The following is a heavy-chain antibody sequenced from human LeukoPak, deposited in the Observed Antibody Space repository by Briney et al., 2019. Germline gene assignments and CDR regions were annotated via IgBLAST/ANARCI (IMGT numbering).Heavy chain of an antibody. V-gene: IGHV4-39*01. J-gene: IGHJ6*02. Sequence: PSETLSLTCTVSGASISSSDSYWSWIRQPPGNGLEWIGSIYRSGSTSYNPSLKSRVTVSEDTSKNHFSVRLSSLTAADTAVYYCARHVQDLGIKVWGQGTTVTVSS. CDR2: IYRSGST. CDR3: ARHVQDLGIKV. CDR1: GASISSSDSY.